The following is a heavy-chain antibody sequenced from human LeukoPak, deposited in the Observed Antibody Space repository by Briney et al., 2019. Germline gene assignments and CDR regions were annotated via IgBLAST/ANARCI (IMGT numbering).Heavy chain of an antibody. Sequence: GGSLRLSCAASGFTFSSYSMNWVRQAPGKGLEWVSSISSSSSYIYYADSVKGRFTISRDNAKNSLYLQMNSLRAEDTAVYYCARDSSSTNAFDIWGQGTMVTVSS. CDR2: ISSSSSYI. D-gene: IGHD6-13*01. V-gene: IGHV3-21*01. CDR1: GFTFSSYS. CDR3: ARDSSSTNAFDI. J-gene: IGHJ3*02.